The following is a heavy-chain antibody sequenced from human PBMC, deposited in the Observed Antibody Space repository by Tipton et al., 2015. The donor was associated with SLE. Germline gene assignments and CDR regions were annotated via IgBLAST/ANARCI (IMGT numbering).Heavy chain of an antibody. J-gene: IGHJ4*02. CDR2: INHSGST. Sequence: TLSLTCAVYGGSFSGHYWSWIRQPPGKGLEWIGEINHSGSTNYNPSLKSRVTISVDTSKNQFSLKLSSVTAADTAVYYCARGGLRFLEWSFDYWGQGTLVTVSS. V-gene: IGHV4-34*01. D-gene: IGHD3-3*01. CDR1: GGSFSGHY. CDR3: ARGGLRFLEWSFDY.